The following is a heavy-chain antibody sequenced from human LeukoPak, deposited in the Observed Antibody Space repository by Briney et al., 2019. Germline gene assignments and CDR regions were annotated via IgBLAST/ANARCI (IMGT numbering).Heavy chain of an antibody. CDR3: ARGALHVFDY. CDR1: GFTFSSYA. Sequence: PGGSLRLSCAASGFTFSSYAMHWVRQAPGKGLEWVAVISYDGSNKYYADSVKGRFTISRDNSKNSLFLQMNTLTAEDTAVYFCARGALHVFDYWGQGTPVTVSS. V-gene: IGHV3-30-3*01. CDR2: ISYDGSNK. J-gene: IGHJ4*02. D-gene: IGHD3-10*02.